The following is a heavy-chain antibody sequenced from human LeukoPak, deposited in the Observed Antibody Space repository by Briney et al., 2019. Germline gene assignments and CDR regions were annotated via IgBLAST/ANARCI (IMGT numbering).Heavy chain of an antibody. CDR3: ARDVGTTGWHTFDY. CDR2: TYYRSKWYN. J-gene: IGHJ4*02. Sequence: SQTLSLTCAISGDSVSSNNGAWNWIRQSPSRGLEWLGRTYYRSKWYNDYAESLISRITISPVTSKNQFSLQLYAVTPEDTAVYYCARDVGTTGWHTFDYWGQGTLVTVSS. D-gene: IGHD3-9*01. V-gene: IGHV6-1*01. CDR1: GDSVSSNNGA.